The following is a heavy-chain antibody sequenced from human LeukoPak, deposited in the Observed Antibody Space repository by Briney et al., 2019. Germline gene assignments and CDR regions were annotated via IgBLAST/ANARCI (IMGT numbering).Heavy chain of an antibody. J-gene: IGHJ3*02. V-gene: IGHV1-2*02. D-gene: IGHD2-21*01. Sequence: ASVKVSCKASGYTFTGYYMHWVRQAPGQGLEWMGWINPNSGGTNYAQKLQGRVTMTTDTSTSTAYMELRSLRSDDTAVYYCARLGHQLGWAFDIWGQGTMVTVSS. CDR3: ARLGHQLGWAFDI. CDR1: GYTFTGYY. CDR2: INPNSGGT.